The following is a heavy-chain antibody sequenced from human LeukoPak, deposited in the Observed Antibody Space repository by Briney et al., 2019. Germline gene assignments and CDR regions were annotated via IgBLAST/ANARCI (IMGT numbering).Heavy chain of an antibody. V-gene: IGHV4-59*08. CDR1: GGSISSYY. Sequence: SETLSLTCTVSGGSISSYYWSWIRQPPGKGLEYIGYIHYSGNTNYNPSLKSRVTISVDTSKNQFPLKLSSVTAADTAVYYCARHMNGGTYPMDVWGQGTTVTVSS. CDR2: IHYSGNT. D-gene: IGHD1-26*01. J-gene: IGHJ6*02. CDR3: ARHMNGGTYPMDV.